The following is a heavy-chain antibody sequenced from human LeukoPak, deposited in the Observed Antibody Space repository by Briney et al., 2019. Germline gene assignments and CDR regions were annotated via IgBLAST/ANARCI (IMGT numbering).Heavy chain of an antibody. Sequence: GGSLRLSCAASGXTFSSYGMHWVRQAPGKGLEWVAVIWYDGSNKYYADSVKGRFTISRDNSKNTLYLQMNSLRAEDTAVYYCARSLLTSYGMDVWGQGTTVTVSS. V-gene: IGHV3-33*01. CDR2: IWYDGSNK. CDR1: GXTFSSYG. CDR3: ARSLLTSYGMDV. J-gene: IGHJ6*02. D-gene: IGHD3-9*01.